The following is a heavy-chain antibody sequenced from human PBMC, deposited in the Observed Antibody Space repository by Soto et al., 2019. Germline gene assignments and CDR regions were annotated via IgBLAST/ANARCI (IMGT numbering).Heavy chain of an antibody. CDR3: AREVAGLPYVDY. D-gene: IGHD6-19*01. CDR1: GFTFSSYG. Sequence: GGSLRLSCAASGFTFSSYGMHWVRQAPGKGLEWVAVIWYDGSNKYYADSVKGRFTISRDNSKNTLYLQMNSLRAEDTAVYYCAREVAGLPYVDYWGQGTLVTVSS. V-gene: IGHV3-33*01. CDR2: IWYDGSNK. J-gene: IGHJ4*02.